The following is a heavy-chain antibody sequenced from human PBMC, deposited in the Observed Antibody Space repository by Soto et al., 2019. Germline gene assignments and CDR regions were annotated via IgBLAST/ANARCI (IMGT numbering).Heavy chain of an antibody. D-gene: IGHD2-2*01. Sequence: ASVKVSCKASGYTFTSYAMHWVRQAPGQRLEWMGWINAGNGNTKYSQKFQGRVTITRDTSASTAYKELSSLRSEDTAVYYCARVAGGIVVVPADDAFDIWGQGTMVTVSS. CDR1: GYTFTSYA. J-gene: IGHJ3*02. CDR2: INAGNGNT. CDR3: ARVAGGIVVVPADDAFDI. V-gene: IGHV1-3*01.